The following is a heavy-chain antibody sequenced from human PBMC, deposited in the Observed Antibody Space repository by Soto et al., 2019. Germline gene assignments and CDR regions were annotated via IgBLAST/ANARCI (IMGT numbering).Heavy chain of an antibody. CDR2: MSYDGSRE. J-gene: IGHJ6*02. D-gene: IGHD3-9*01. Sequence: GGSLRLSCAASGFTFSSYAMYWVRQAPGKGLEWVAVMSYDGSREYYADSVKGRFTISRDNFKEMLYLQMNSLRAEDTAVYYCARDRTDISTRYSSYYYGLDVWGQGTTVTVSS. CDR3: ARDRTDISTRYSSYYYGLDV. CDR1: GFTFSSYA. V-gene: IGHV3-30-3*01.